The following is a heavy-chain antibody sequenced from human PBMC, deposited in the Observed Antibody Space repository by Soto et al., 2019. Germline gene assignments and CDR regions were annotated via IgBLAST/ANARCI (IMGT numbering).Heavy chain of an antibody. Sequence: QVQLQQWGAGLLKPSETLSLTCAVYGGSFSGYYWSWIRQPPGKGLEWIGEINHSGCTNYTPSLKSRVTRSVDTSKNQFSLKLGSVPAADTAEYYCARYPLYYDCWSGYHGDYFDYWGQGTLVTVSS. J-gene: IGHJ4*02. V-gene: IGHV4-34*01. CDR2: INHSGCT. CDR3: ARYPLYYDCWSGYHGDYFDY. D-gene: IGHD3-3*01. CDR1: GGSFSGYY.